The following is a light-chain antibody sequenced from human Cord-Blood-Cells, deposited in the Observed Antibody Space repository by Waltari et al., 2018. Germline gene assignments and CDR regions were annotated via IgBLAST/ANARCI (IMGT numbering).Light chain of an antibody. CDR1: VLAKQS. CDR3: YSAADNNWV. CDR2: KDS. V-gene: IGLV3-27*01. J-gene: IGLJ3*02. Sequence: SYELTQPSSVSVSPGQTARITCSGDVLAKQSARWFQQKPGQAPVLVIYKDSERPSGIPERFSGSSSGTTVTLTISGAQVEDEADYYCYSAADNNWVFGGGTKLTVL.